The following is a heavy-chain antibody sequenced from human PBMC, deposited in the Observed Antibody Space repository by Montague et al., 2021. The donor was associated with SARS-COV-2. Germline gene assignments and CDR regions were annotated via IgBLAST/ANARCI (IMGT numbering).Heavy chain of an antibody. Sequence: SXTLSLTCTVSGGPISSYYWSWIRQHPRNGLEWIGYSYYSGSTNYNTSLKSRVTISVDTSKNQFFLKLSSVTAAATAVYYCARGPQEYRITMIGVDYWYFDIWGRGTLVTVSS. CDR2: SYYSGST. V-gene: IGHV4-59*01. CDR3: ARGPQEYRITMIGVDYWYFDI. J-gene: IGHJ2*01. D-gene: IGHD3-22*01. CDR1: GGPISSYY.